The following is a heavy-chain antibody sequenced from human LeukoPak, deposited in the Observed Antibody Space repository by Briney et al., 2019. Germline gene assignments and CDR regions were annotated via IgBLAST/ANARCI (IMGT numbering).Heavy chain of an antibody. J-gene: IGHJ4*02. V-gene: IGHV3-7*04. Sequence: GGSLRLSCAASGFTFSSYWMSWVRQAPGKGLEWEANIKQDGSEKYYVDSVKGRFTISRDSAKNSLYLQMNSLRAEDTAVYYCARDRRSGGSSYYFDYWGQGTLVTVSS. CDR2: IKQDGSEK. CDR3: ARDRRSGGSSYYFDY. CDR1: GFTFSSYW. D-gene: IGHD2-15*01.